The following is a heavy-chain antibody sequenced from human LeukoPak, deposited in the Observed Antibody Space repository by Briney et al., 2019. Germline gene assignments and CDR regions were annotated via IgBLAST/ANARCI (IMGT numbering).Heavy chain of an antibody. CDR1: GGTFSSYP. D-gene: IGHD2-8*02. V-gene: IGHV1-69*01. CDR2: IIPLFGTA. CDR3: TRDSWSQIDYYYYMDV. Sequence: SVKVSCKASGGTFSSYPVSWVRQAPGQGLEWMGRIIPLFGTANYAQEFEGRVTISADEPTGTACMELTSLRSEDTAVYYCTRDSWSQIDYYYYMDVWGKGTTVIVSS. J-gene: IGHJ6*03.